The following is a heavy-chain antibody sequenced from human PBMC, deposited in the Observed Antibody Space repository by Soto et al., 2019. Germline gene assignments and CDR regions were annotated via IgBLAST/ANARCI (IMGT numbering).Heavy chain of an antibody. CDR1: GYTFTSYA. Sequence: SSVKVSCKASGYTFTSYAMHWVRHAPGQRLEWMGWINAGNGNTKYSQKFQGRVTITRDTSASTAYMELSSLRSEDTAVYYCARQPGYSSGWPPHYYYYGMDVWGQGTTVTVSS. J-gene: IGHJ6*02. CDR2: INAGNGNT. V-gene: IGHV1-3*01. D-gene: IGHD6-19*01. CDR3: ARQPGYSSGWPPHYYYYGMDV.